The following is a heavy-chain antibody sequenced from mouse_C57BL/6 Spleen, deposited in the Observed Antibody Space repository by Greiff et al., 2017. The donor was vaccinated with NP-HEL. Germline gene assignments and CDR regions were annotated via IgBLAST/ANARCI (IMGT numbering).Heavy chain of an antibody. D-gene: IGHD1-1*01. V-gene: IGHV1-82*01. Sequence: SGPELVKPGASVKISCKASGYAFSSSWMNWVKQRPGKGLEWIGRIYPGDGDTNYNGKFKGKATLTADKSSSTAYMQLSSLTSEDSAVYFCARDYYGSSYGYFDVWGTGTTVTVSS. CDR3: ARDYYGSSYGYFDV. J-gene: IGHJ1*03. CDR1: GYAFSSSW. CDR2: IYPGDGDT.